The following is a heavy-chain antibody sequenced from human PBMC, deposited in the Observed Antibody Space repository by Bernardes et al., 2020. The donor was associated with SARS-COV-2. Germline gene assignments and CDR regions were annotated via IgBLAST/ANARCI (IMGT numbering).Heavy chain of an antibody. J-gene: IGHJ4*02. Sequence: VGSLILSCEVSGFSLRKFAMGWVRQAPGQGLEWVSSLGTKTYYTDSVNGRFTVSRDNSKNTLFLEMKSLRADDTAVYYCARRAMGVGGAYLFDYWGRGTLVTVSS. CDR1: GFSLRKFA. CDR2: LGTKT. V-gene: IGHV3-23*01. CDR3: ARRAMGVGGAYLFDY. D-gene: IGHD3-10*01.